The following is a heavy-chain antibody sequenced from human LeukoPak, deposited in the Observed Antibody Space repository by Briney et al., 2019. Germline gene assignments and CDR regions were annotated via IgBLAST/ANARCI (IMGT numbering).Heavy chain of an antibody. CDR1: GYTFTSYG. Sequence: ASVKVSCKASGYTFTSYGISWARQAPGQGLEWMGWISAYNGNTNYAQKLQGRVTMTTDTSTSTAYMELRSLRSDDTAVYYCARGVGYCSSTSCSKVGYYFDYWGQGTLVTVSS. J-gene: IGHJ4*02. D-gene: IGHD2-2*01. V-gene: IGHV1-18*01. CDR2: ISAYNGNT. CDR3: ARGVGYCSSTSCSKVGYYFDY.